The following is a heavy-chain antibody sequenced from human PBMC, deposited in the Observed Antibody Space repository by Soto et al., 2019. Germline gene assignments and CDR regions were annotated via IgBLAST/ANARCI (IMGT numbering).Heavy chain of an antibody. CDR1: GYTFRNYA. V-gene: IGHV1-18*01. Sequence: QVQLLQSGAEVKKPGASVKVSCKASGYTFRNYAVNWVRQAPGQGLEWMGSINTYNGNTNYAQSLQDRVTLTADTSTSTAFMELRSLRSEDTAVYYCAKSPGGEMATDWGQGTLVIVSS. CDR3: AKSPGGEMATD. CDR2: INTYNGNT. D-gene: IGHD5-12*01. J-gene: IGHJ4*02.